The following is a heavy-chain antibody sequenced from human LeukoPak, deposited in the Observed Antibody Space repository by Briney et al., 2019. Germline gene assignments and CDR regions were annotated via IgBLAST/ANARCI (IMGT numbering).Heavy chain of an antibody. CDR2: INHSGST. CDR1: GGSFSGYY. D-gene: IGHD1-1*01. J-gene: IGHJ3*01. Sequence: KASETLSLTCAVYGGSFSGYYWSWIRQPPGKGLEWIGEINHSGSTNYNPSLKSRVTISVDTSKNQFSLKLSSVTAADTAVYYCARGRYPRFWGQGTMVTVSS. V-gene: IGHV4-34*01. CDR3: ARGRYPRF.